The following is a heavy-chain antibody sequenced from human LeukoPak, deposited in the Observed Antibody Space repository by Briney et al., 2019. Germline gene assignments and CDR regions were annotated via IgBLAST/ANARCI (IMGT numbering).Heavy chain of an antibody. CDR1: GGSIRSYY. J-gene: IGHJ4*02. CDR3: ASGSYYFDY. Sequence: SETLSLTCTVSGGSIRSYYWSWMRQPPGKGLEWIGYVYYSGSTKYNPSLKSRATISVDTSKNQFSLKLSSVTAADTAVYYCASGSYYFDYWGQGTLVTVSS. CDR2: VYYSGST. V-gene: IGHV4-59*08. D-gene: IGHD1-26*01.